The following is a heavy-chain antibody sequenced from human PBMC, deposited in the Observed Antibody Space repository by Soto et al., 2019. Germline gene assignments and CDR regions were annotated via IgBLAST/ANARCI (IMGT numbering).Heavy chain of an antibody. CDR2: IIHIFGTA. J-gene: IGHJ4*02. Sequence: QTTGQGLEWMGGIIHIFGTAIYAQKFQGRVTITADKSTSIAYMEVSSPRSEETAVYYCARGNGDYPQYSLDWWGLGTLVTVSS. D-gene: IGHD4-17*01. CDR3: ARGNGDYPQYSLDW. V-gene: IGHV1-69*06.